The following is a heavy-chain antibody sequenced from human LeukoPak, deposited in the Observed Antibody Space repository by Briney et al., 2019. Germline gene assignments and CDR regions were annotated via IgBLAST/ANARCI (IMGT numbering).Heavy chain of an antibody. J-gene: IGHJ3*02. D-gene: IGHD4-17*01. Sequence: GGSLRLSCAASGFTFRSYSMNWVRQAPGKALEWLSYIGADNTIIFYVDSVKGRFTISRDNAKNSLNLQMSSLRDEDTAVYFCARSKGRGTVTSDAFDIWGQGITVTVSS. CDR3: ARSKGRGTVTSDAFDI. V-gene: IGHV3-48*02. CDR2: IGADNTII. CDR1: GFTFRSYS.